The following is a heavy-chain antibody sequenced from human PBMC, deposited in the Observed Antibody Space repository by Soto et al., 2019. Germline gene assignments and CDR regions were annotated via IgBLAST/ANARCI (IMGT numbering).Heavy chain of an antibody. CDR2: ISYDGSNK. J-gene: IGHJ6*02. Sequence: QVQLVESGGGVVQPGRSVRLSCAASGFTFSSYAMHWVRQAPGKGLEWVAVISYDGSNKYYADSVKGRFTISRDNSKNTLYLQMNSLRAEDTAVYYSARADQTWIQLWNLRMDVWGQGTTVTVSS. CDR1: GFTFSSYA. D-gene: IGHD5-18*01. V-gene: IGHV3-30-3*01. CDR3: ARADQTWIQLWNLRMDV.